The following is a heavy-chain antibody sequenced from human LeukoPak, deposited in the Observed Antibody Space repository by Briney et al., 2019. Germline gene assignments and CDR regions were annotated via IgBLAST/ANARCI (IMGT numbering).Heavy chain of an antibody. Sequence: PSETLSLTCTVSGGSISSYYWSWIRQPPGKGLEWIGYIYYSGSTNYNPSLKSRVTISVDRSKNQFSLKLSSVTAADTAVYYCAREVATVSPPLVDYWGQGTLVTVSS. J-gene: IGHJ4*02. D-gene: IGHD4-11*01. CDR2: IYYSGST. CDR3: AREVATVSPPLVDY. CDR1: GGSISSYY. V-gene: IGHV4-59*12.